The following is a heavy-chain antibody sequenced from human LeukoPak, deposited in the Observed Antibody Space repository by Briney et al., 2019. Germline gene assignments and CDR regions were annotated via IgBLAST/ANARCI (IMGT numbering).Heavy chain of an antibody. D-gene: IGHD6-19*01. V-gene: IGHV3-15*01. Sequence: GGSLRLSCAASGFSFSNAWMTWVRQAPGKGLEWVGRIRSKTDGGTTDYAAPVKGRFTISRDDSKNTLYLEMNSLKTEDTAVYFCTTDKIRPHSSGWYEAYWGQGTLVTVSS. CDR1: GFSFSNAW. CDR2: IRSKTDGGTT. J-gene: IGHJ4*02. CDR3: TTDKIRPHSSGWYEAY.